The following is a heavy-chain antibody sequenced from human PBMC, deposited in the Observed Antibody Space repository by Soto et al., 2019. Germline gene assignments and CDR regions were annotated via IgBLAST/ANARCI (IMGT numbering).Heavy chain of an antibody. CDR1: GFTLSSYS. D-gene: IGHD6-6*01. V-gene: IGHV3-48*01. CDR2: ISSSSSTI. J-gene: IGHJ4*02. CDR3: ARGGSIAARPSNY. Sequence: GGSLRLSCAASGFTLSSYSMNWVRQAPGKGLEWVSYISSSSSTIYYADSVKGRFTISRDNAKNSLYLQMNSLRAEDTAVYYCARGGSIAARPSNYWGQGTLVTVSS.